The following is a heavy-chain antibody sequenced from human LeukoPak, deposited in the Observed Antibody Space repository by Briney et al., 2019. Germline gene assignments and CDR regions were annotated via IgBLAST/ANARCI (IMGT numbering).Heavy chain of an antibody. CDR3: ARGPPLSPYYDILTGYYNFAY. Sequence: SETLSLTXGVYGGSFSNYYWSWIRQPPGKGLEWIGEINHSGSTKYNPSLKSPVTISVDTSKNHFSLKLSSVTAADTAVYYCARGPPLSPYYDILTGYYNFAYWGQGTLVTVSS. V-gene: IGHV4-34*01. D-gene: IGHD3-9*01. CDR2: INHSGST. J-gene: IGHJ4*02. CDR1: GGSFSNYY.